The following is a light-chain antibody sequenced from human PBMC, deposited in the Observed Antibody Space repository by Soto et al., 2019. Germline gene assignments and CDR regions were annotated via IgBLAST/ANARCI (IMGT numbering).Light chain of an antibody. J-gene: IGLJ3*02. CDR2: KVS. V-gene: IGLV2-14*01. Sequence: QSVLTQPASVSGSPGQSITISCTGTSSDVGDGDFVSWYQQRPGKAPKLMIYKVSNRPSGVSNRFSGSKSGNTASLTISGLQAEDEADYYCCSHTRSYTWVFGGGTKLTVL. CDR3: CSHTRSYTWV. CDR1: SSDVGDGDF.